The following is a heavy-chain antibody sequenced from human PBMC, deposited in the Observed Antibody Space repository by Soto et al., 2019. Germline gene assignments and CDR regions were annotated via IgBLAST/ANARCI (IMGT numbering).Heavy chain of an antibody. CDR2: ISGSGGNT. V-gene: IGHV3-23*01. J-gene: IGHJ4*02. CDR3: AKLRGPSADFWSGQNDY. D-gene: IGHD3-3*01. CDR1: GFTFSSYA. Sequence: GGSLRLSCAASGFTFSSYAMSWVRQAPGKGLEWVSGISGSGGNTYYADSVKGRFTISRDNSKNTLYLQMNSLRAEDTAVYYCAKLRGPSADFWSGQNDYWGQGTLVTVSS.